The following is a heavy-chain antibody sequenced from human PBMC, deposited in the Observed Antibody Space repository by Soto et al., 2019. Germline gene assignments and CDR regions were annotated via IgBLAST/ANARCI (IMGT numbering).Heavy chain of an antibody. CDR2: IIPILGVV. V-gene: IGHV1-69*02. CDR3: ARGFAVVPAPDTGLNWFDP. D-gene: IGHD2-2*01. J-gene: IGHJ5*02. Sequence: QVQLVQSGAEVKKPGYSVNVSCKASGGTFSTYSIGWVRQAPGQGLEWMGRIIPILGVVDYAEKFQDRVTITADRSRTTAYMGLSSLRSDDTAVYYWARGFAVVPAPDTGLNWFDPWGQGTLVTVSS. CDR1: GGTFSTYS.